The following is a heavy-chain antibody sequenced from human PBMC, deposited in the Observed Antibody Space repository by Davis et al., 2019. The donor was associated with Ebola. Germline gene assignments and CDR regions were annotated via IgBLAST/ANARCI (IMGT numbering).Heavy chain of an antibody. CDR1: GFTFSSYS. D-gene: IGHD6-6*01. J-gene: IGHJ2*01. Sequence: GESLKISCAASGFTFSSYSVNWVRQAPGEGLMCVSRINSDGTFTTYADSVKGRFTITRDNAKNTLYLQMNSLRAEDTAVYYCARVLAARPWYFDLWGRGTLVTVSS. V-gene: IGHV3-74*01. CDR2: INSDGTFT. CDR3: ARVLAARPWYFDL.